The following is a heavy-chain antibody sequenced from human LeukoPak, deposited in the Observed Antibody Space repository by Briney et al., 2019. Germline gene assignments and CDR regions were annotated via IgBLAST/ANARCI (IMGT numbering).Heavy chain of an antibody. V-gene: IGHV1-46*01. CDR3: ARERLTMIRGVTRDAFDI. CDR2: INPSGGST. CDR1: GYTSTNYY. Sequence: ASVKVSCKASGYTSTNYYLHWVRQAPGQGLEWMGIINPSGGSTSYAQKFQGRVTMTSDTSTNTVHMELSSLRSEDTAVYYCARERLTMIRGVTRDAFDIWGQGTMVTVSS. D-gene: IGHD3-10*01. J-gene: IGHJ3*02.